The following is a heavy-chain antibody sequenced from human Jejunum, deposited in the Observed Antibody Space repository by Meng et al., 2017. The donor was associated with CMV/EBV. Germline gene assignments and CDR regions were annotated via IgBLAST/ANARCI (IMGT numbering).Heavy chain of an antibody. J-gene: IGHJ5*01. CDR1: GGSISSSY. Sequence: VQLRESGPGLVKPSETLSLTCTVSGGSISSSYWSWIRQPPGKGLEWIGYIYYTGTTNYNPSLKSRVTISLDTSKNQFSLKLTSMTAADTAVYYCARGAGWYAFWGQGTLVTVSS. CDR2: IYYTGTT. V-gene: IGHV4-59*01. CDR3: ARGAGWYAF.